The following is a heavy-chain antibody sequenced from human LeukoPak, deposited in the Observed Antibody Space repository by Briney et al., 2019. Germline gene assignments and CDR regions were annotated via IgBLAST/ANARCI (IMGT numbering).Heavy chain of an antibody. J-gene: IGHJ6*03. CDR2: INWNGGST. CDR1: GFTFDDYG. CDR3: AREATDYYDSSGYHNMDV. Sequence: GGSLRLSCAASGFTFDDYGMSWVRQAPGKGLEWVSGINWNGGSTGYAEYVKGRFTISRGNAKNSLYLQMNSLRAEDTALYYCAREATDYYDSSGYHNMDVWGKGTTVTVSS. D-gene: IGHD3-22*01. V-gene: IGHV3-20*04.